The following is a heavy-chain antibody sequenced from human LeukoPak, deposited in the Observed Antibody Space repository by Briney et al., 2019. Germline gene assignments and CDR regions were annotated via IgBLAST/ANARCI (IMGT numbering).Heavy chain of an antibody. CDR3: ARGHPRYSSGSRLFDY. V-gene: IGHV1-8*02. CDR2: MNPNSGNT. Sequence: GASVKVSCKASGYTFTSYGINWVRQATGQGLEWMGWMNPNSGNTGYAQKFQGRVTMTRNTSISTAYMELSSLRSEDTTVYYCARGHPRYSSGSRLFDYWGQGTLVTVSS. D-gene: IGHD6-19*01. CDR1: GYTFTSYG. J-gene: IGHJ4*02.